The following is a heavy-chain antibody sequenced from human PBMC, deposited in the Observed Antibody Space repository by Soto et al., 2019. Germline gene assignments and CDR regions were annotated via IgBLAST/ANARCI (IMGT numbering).Heavy chain of an antibody. J-gene: IGHJ4*02. V-gene: IGHV3-30*18. D-gene: IGHD6-19*01. CDR3: AKGGRQWLVTSDFNY. CDR1: GFTFSDYA. Sequence: GGALRLSWAASGFTFSDYAMHWVRQAPGKGLEWVAVVSHDGRNTHYADSVKGRFTISRDSSKNTVSLEMTILRAEDTAVYYCAKGGRQWLVTSDFNYWGQGA. CDR2: VSHDGRNT.